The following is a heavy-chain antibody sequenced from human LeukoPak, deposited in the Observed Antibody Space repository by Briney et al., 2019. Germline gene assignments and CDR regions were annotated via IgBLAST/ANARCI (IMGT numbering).Heavy chain of an antibody. D-gene: IGHD6-19*01. J-gene: IGHJ4*02. CDR3: ARGGGSGWSHRYYFDY. CDR1: GGSVSSGSYY. Sequence: SETLSLTCTVSGGSVSSGSYYWSWIRQPPGKGLEWIGYIYCSGSTNYNPSLKSRVTISVDTSKNQFSLKLSSVTAADTAVYYCARGGGSGWSHRYYFDYWGQGTLVTVSS. CDR2: IYCSGST. V-gene: IGHV4-61*01.